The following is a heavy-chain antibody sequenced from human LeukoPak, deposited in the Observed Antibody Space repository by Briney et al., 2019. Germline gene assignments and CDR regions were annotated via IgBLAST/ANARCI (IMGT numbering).Heavy chain of an antibody. J-gene: IGHJ3*02. CDR2: LYSSGST. V-gene: IGHV3-66*01. Sequence: GGSLRLSCAASGSIVSSNYMSWVRQAPGKGLECVSLLYSSGSTFSADSVKGRFIISRDNSKNTLYLQMNNLRAEDTAVYYCAGDTGSGSYIPAFDIWGLGTRATVSS. CDR1: GSIVSSNY. D-gene: IGHD3-10*01. CDR3: AGDTGSGSYIPAFDI.